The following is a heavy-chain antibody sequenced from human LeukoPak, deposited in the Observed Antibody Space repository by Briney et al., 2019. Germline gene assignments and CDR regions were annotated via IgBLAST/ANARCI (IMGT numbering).Heavy chain of an antibody. CDR1: GGTFSSYA. J-gene: IGHJ4*02. V-gene: IGHV1-69*04. CDR3: ARQPDGYNSYYFDY. D-gene: IGHD5-24*01. CDR2: IIPIFGIA. Sequence: ASVKVSCKASGGTFSSYAISWVRQAPGQGLEWMGRIIPIFGIANYAQKFQGRVTITADKSTSTAYMELSSLRSEDTAVSYCARQPDGYNSYYFDYWGQGTLVTVSS.